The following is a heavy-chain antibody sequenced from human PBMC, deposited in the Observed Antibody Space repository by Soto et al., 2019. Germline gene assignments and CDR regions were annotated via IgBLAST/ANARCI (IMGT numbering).Heavy chain of an antibody. CDR3: AKVIVLGASTIDF. D-gene: IGHD6-6*01. J-gene: IGHJ4*02. V-gene: IGHV3-23*01. CDR2: ISGSGDTT. CDR1: GFTFNHYG. Sequence: EQLLESGGGLVQPGVSLTLSCAASGFTFNHYGMAWVRQAPGKGLEWVSVISGSGDTTYYADSVKGRFTISRDNSKSTVYLQMNSLRVEDTALYSCAKVIVLGASTIDFWCPGTLVTVSS.